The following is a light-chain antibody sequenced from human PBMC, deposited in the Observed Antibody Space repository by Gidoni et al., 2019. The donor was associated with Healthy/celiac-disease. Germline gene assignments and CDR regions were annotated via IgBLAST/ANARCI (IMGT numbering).Light chain of an antibody. Sequence: QSALTQPASVSGSPGQSITISCTGTSGDVGGYNYVSWYQQHPGKAPKLMIYDVSNRPSGDSNRFSGSKSGNTASLTISGLQAEDEADYYCSSYTSSSTLYVFGTGTKVTVL. V-gene: IGLV2-14*01. CDR3: SSYTSSSTLYV. J-gene: IGLJ1*01. CDR2: DVS. CDR1: SGDVGGYNY.